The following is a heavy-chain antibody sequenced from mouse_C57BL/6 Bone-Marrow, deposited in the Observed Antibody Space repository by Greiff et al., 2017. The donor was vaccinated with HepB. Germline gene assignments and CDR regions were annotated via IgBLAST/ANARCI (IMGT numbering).Heavy chain of an antibody. CDR1: GYSITSDY. J-gene: IGHJ1*03. CDR3: ARDGWITGTSGDLDV. CDR2: ISYSGST. V-gene: IGHV3-8*01. Sequence: EVKLVESGPGLAKPSQTLSLTCSVTGYSITSDYWNWIRKFPGNKLEYMGYISYSGSTYYNPSLKSRISITRDTAKNQYYLQLNSVTTEDTAKYYGARDGWITGTSGDLDVWGTGTTVNVSS. D-gene: IGHD4-1*01.